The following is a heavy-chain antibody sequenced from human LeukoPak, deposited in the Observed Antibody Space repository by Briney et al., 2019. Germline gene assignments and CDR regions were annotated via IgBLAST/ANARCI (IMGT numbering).Heavy chain of an antibody. D-gene: IGHD3-10*01. Sequence: ASVKVSCKASGYTFTSYDINWVRQATGQGLEWMGWMNPNSGNTGYAQKFQGRVTITRNTSISTAYMELSSLRSEDTAVYYCARVYGSGSYYYYYYYYMDVWGKGTTGTVSS. J-gene: IGHJ6*03. CDR3: ARVYGSGSYYYYYYYYMDV. CDR1: GYTFTSYD. CDR2: MNPNSGNT. V-gene: IGHV1-8*03.